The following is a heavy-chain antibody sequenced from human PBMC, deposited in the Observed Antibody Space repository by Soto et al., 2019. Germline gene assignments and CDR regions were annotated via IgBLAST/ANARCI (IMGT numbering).Heavy chain of an antibody. V-gene: IGHV5-51*01. CDR1: GDSFTSYW. J-gene: IGHJ5*02. Sequence: XESLNVAWKCSGDSFTSYWIGLVLQMPGKGLEWMGIIYPGDSGTRYSPSFQGQVTISADKSISTAYLQWSSLKASDTAMYYCARKNLWSGYYWFDPWGQGTLVTVS. CDR3: ARKNLWSGYYWFDP. D-gene: IGHD3-3*01. CDR2: IYPGDSGT.